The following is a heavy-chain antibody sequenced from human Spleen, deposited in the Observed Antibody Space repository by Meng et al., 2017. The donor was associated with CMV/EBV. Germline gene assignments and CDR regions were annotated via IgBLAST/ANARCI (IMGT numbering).Heavy chain of an antibody. Sequence: SVKVSCKASGGTSTSYGISWVRQAPGQGLEWMGGIIPVLGIPNYAQKFQGRVTITADKTTSTAYMELSSLRSYDTAVYYCARDPVAVAYYFDSWGPGTLVTVSS. V-gene: IGHV1-69*10. D-gene: IGHD6-19*01. CDR2: IIPVLGIP. CDR1: GGTSTSYG. J-gene: IGHJ4*02. CDR3: ARDPVAVAYYFDS.